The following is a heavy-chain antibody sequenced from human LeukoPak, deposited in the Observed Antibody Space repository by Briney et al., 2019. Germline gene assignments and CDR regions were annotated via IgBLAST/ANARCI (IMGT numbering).Heavy chain of an antibody. CDR1: GGSISTYY. Sequence: PSETLSLTCTVSGGSISTYYWSWIRQPPGKGLEWIGYVYYTGGTNYNPSLKSRVTISLDTSKNQFSLKLSSVTAADTAIYYCARRVASRPVYCFDYWGQGKLVTVSS. V-gene: IGHV4-59*01. J-gene: IGHJ4*02. D-gene: IGHD2-15*01. CDR2: VYYTGGT. CDR3: ARRVASRPVYCFDY.